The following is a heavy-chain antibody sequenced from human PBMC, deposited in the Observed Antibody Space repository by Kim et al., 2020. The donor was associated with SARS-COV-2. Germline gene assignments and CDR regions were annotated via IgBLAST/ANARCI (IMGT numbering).Heavy chain of an antibody. J-gene: IGHJ4*02. CDR2: INPNSGGT. CDR3: ARSSPEDIVVVLAAIDY. Sequence: ASVKVSCKASGYTFTGYYMHWVRQAPGQGLEWMGRINPNSGGTNYSQKFQGRVTITRDTSISTAYMELSRLRSDDTAVYYCARSSPEDIVVVLAAIDYWGQGTLLAVPS. D-gene: IGHD2-2*01. V-gene: IGHV1-2*06. CDR1: GYTFTGYY.